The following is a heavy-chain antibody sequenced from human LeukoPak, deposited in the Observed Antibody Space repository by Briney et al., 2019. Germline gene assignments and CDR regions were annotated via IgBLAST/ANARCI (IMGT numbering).Heavy chain of an antibody. D-gene: IGHD5-18*01. V-gene: IGHV1-46*01. CDR3: ARMAMDPAMVTNFFDL. CDR1: GYTFTDYY. CDR2: IHPSGGGT. Sequence: ASVKVSCKASGYTFTDYYMYWVRQTPGQGPECMGVIHPSGGGTTYAQQFQGRVTLNKDTATSTVYIELSSLRSDDTAVYYCARMAMDPAMVTNFFDLWGQGTLLIVSA. J-gene: IGHJ4*02.